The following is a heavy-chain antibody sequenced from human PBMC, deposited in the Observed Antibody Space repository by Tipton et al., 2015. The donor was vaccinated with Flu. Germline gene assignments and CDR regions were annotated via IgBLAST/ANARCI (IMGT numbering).Heavy chain of an antibody. Sequence: LRLSCTVSGGSISSGNYYWGWIRQHPGKGLEWIGYIYYSWVTYYNPSLKSRLSISVDTSKNQFSLNLSSVTAADTAVYYCARRDFSNYVSEPKNWFDPWGRGTLVTVSS. CDR3: ARRDFSNYVSEPKNWFDP. J-gene: IGHJ5*02. D-gene: IGHD3-16*01. V-gene: IGHV4-31*02. CDR2: IYYSWVT. CDR1: GGSISSGNYY.